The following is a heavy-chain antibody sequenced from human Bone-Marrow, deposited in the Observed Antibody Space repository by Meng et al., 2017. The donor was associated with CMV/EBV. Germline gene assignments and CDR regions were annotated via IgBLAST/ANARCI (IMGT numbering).Heavy chain of an antibody. Sequence: GESLKISCAASGFIFNHYGMHWVRQAPGKGLEWVAVIWYDGNRKYHAESVKGRFTISRGNSKNTLYLQMNSLRAEDTAVYYCARVARASGYSSSWYPTLNYYFDYWGQGTLVTVSS. CDR2: IWYDGNRK. D-gene: IGHD6-13*01. CDR3: ARVARASGYSSSWYPTLNYYFDY. V-gene: IGHV3-33*01. J-gene: IGHJ4*02. CDR1: GFIFNHYG.